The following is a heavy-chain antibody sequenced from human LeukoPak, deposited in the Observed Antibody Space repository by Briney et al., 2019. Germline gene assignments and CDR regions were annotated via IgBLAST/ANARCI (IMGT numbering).Heavy chain of an antibody. CDR2: IWYDGSNK. J-gene: IGHJ4*02. D-gene: IGHD3-22*01. V-gene: IGHV3-33*01. Sequence: GGSLRLSCAASGFTFSSYGMHWVRQAPGKGLEWVAVIWYDGSNKYYADSVKGRFTISRDNSKNTLYLQMNSLRAEDTAAYYCAREGYYDSSGVIDYWGQETLVTVSS. CDR1: GFTFSSYG. CDR3: AREGYYDSSGVIDY.